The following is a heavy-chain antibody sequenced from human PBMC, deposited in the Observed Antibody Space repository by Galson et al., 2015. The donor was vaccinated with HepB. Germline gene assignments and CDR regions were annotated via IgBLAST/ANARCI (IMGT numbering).Heavy chain of an antibody. CDR3: ARGEMATVNYFDY. Sequence: SVKVSCKASAYTFTNYYIHWVRQAPGQGLEWMGRINPNSGGTNFALRFQGRVTMTRDTSISTAYMELSRLRSDDTAVYYRARGEMATVNYFDYWGQGTLVTVSS. J-gene: IGHJ4*02. CDR1: AYTFTNYY. D-gene: IGHD5-24*01. V-gene: IGHV1-2*06. CDR2: INPNSGGT.